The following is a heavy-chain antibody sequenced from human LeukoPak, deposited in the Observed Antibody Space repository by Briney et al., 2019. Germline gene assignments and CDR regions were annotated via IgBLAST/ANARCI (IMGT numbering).Heavy chain of an antibody. Sequence: SETLSLTCTVSGGSISSYYWSWIRQPPGKGLEWIGYISYSGSTNYNPSLKSRVTISIDTSKNQFSLKLRSVTAADTAIYYCARQGYDILTGYIDAFDIWGQGTMSPSLQ. D-gene: IGHD3-9*01. J-gene: IGHJ3*02. CDR1: GGSISSYY. V-gene: IGHV4-59*08. CDR2: ISYSGST. CDR3: ARQGYDILTGYIDAFDI.